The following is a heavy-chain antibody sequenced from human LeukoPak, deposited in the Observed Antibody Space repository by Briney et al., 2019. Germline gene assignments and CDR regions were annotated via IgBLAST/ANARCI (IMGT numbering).Heavy chain of an antibody. Sequence: SVNVSCKASGCTFSSYAICWVRQAPGQGREWLGRNMPIFGIANYVQKFEGRVTITADKSTSPAYMELSSLRSEDTAVYYCASRAYGGVRGNSTCYYGMDVWGKGTTVTVSS. CDR2: NMPIFGIA. J-gene: IGHJ6*04. D-gene: IGHD4-23*01. CDR1: GCTFSSYA. CDR3: ASRAYGGVRGNSTCYYGMDV. V-gene: IGHV1-69*04.